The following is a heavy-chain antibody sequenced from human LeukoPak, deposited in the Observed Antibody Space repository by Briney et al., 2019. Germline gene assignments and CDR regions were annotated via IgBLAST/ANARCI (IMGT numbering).Heavy chain of an antibody. CDR1: GGSFSGYY. D-gene: IGHD6-19*01. J-gene: IGHJ4*02. V-gene: IGHV4-34*01. CDR3: ARATFRVAGY. Sequence: SETLSLTCAVYGGSFSGYYWSWIRQPPGKGLEWIGEINHSGSTNYNPSLKSRVTISVDTSKNQFSLKLSSVTAADTAVYYCARATFRVAGYWGQGTLVTVSS. CDR2: INHSGST.